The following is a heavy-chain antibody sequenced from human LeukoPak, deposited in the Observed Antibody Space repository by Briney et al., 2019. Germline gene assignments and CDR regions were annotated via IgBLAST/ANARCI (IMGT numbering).Heavy chain of an antibody. CDR2: IYTSGST. CDR3: ARVDTVTYYYYYGMDV. V-gene: IGHV4-4*07. J-gene: IGHJ6*02. D-gene: IGHD4-11*01. CDR1: GGSISSYY. Sequence: PSETLSLTCTVSGGSISSYYWSWIRQPAGKGLEWIGRIYTSGSTNYNPSLKSRVTMSVDTSKNQFSLKLSSVTAADTAVYYCARVDTVTYYYYYGMDVWGQGTTVTVSS.